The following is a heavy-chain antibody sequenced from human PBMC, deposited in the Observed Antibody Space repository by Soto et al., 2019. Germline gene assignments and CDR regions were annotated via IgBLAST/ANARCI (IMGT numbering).Heavy chain of an antibody. CDR1: GFPFGDFG. V-gene: IGHV3-30*05. CDR3: ARDRDSGNYNYFDY. D-gene: IGHD1-26*01. CDR2: LSYDGSNK. Sequence: PGGSLRLSCAASGFPFGDFGMHWLRQAPGKGLEWVSLLSYDGSNKYYAESVKGRFTISRDNPKNTLYLQMNSLRPDDTAVYYCARDRDSGNYNYFDYWGQGTRVTVSS. J-gene: IGHJ4*02.